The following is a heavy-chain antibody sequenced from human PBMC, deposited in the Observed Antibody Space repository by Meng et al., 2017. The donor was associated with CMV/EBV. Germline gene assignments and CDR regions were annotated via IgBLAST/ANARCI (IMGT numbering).Heavy chain of an antibody. CDR1: GYTFTGYG. Sequence: VQWWHAGVEVKKPGASGEVSCKASGYTFTGYGISWVRQAPGQGLEWMGWISVYNGHTNFAQNLQGRVTMTTDTSTSTAYVELRSLRSDDTAIYYCARGVPLGIIYSFDYWGQGTLVTVSS. CDR2: ISVYNGHT. D-gene: IGHD2-21*01. CDR3: ARGVPLGIIYSFDY. V-gene: IGHV1-18*01. J-gene: IGHJ4*01.